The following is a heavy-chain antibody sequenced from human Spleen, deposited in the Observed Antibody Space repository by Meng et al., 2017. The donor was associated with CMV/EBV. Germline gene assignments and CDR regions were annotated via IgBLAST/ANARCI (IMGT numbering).Heavy chain of an antibody. D-gene: IGHD1-7*01. CDR1: GGSFSGYY. CDR2: INHSGST. V-gene: IGHV4-34*01. J-gene: IGHJ6*02. CDR3: ARLTGTTSGDYYYYYGMDV. Sequence: SQTLSLTCAVYGGSFSGYYWSWIRQPPGKGLKWIGEINHSGSTNYNPSLKSRVTISVDTSKNQFSLKLSSVTAADTAVYYCARLTGTTSGDYYYYYGMDVWGQGTTVTVSS.